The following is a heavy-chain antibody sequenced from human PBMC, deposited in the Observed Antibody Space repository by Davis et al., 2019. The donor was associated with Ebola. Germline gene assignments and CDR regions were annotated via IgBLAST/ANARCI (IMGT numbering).Heavy chain of an antibody. CDR2: MDPNSDNT. J-gene: IGHJ4*02. D-gene: IGHD6-6*01. V-gene: IGHV1-8*01. CDR3: ARRVGGVIAARPFDY. CDR1: GYTITSYD. Sequence: AASVKVSCKASGYTITSYDINWVRQATGQGLEWMGWMDPNSDNTGYAQKFQGRVTMTRNTSISTAYMELSSLRSDDTAVYYCARRVGGVIAARPFDYWGQGTLVTVSS.